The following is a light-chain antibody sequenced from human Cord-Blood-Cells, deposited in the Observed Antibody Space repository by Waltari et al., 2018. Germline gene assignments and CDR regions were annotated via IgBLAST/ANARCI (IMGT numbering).Light chain of an antibody. V-gene: IGKV1-17*01. CDR1: QGIRND. CDR3: LQHNSYPFT. Sequence: DIQMTQSPSSLSASVGDRVTITCRASQGIRNDLDGYHQKPGKAPKRLIYAASSLQSGVPSRFSGSGSGTEFTLTISSLQPEDFATYYCLQHNSYPFTFGPGTKVDIK. CDR2: AAS. J-gene: IGKJ3*01.